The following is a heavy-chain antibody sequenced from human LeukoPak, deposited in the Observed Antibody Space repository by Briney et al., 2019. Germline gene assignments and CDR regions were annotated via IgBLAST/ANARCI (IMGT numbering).Heavy chain of an antibody. J-gene: IGHJ4*02. CDR2: ISSSSSYI. CDR3: ARDYDFWSGYFDY. CDR1: GFTFSSYS. V-gene: IGHV3-21*01. Sequence: GGSLRLSCAASGFTFSSYSMNWVRQAPGKGLEWVSSISSSSSYIYYADSVKGRFTISRDNAKNSLYLQMNSLRAEDTAMYYCARDYDFWSGYFDYWGQGTLVTVSS. D-gene: IGHD3-3*01.